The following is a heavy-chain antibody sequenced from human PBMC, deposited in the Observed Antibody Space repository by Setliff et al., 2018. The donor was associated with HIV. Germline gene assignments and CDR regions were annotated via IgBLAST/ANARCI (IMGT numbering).Heavy chain of an antibody. V-gene: IGHV4-31*03. D-gene: IGHD1-26*01. Sequence: PSETLSLTCTVSGGSISSGGYYWSWIRQHPGKGLEWIGYIYYSGSTYYNPSLKSRVTISVDTSKNQFSLKLSSVTAADTAVYYCGRPVEMANREFDYWGQGTLVTVS. CDR1: GGSISSGGYY. CDR2: IYYSGST. CDR3: GRPVEMANREFDY. J-gene: IGHJ4*02.